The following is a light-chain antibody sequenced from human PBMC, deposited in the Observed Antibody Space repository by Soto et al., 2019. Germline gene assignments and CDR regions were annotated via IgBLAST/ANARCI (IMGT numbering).Light chain of an antibody. CDR1: QSVGTY. Sequence: EIVLTQSPATLSLSPGDRATLSCRASQSVGTYLAWYQQKRGQSPRLLIYGASKRAPGIPARFSGSGSGTDFTLTINSLEPEDFAGYHCLQSSIGFTFGPGTKVEVK. CDR3: LQSSIGFT. J-gene: IGKJ3*01. V-gene: IGKV3-11*01. CDR2: GAS.